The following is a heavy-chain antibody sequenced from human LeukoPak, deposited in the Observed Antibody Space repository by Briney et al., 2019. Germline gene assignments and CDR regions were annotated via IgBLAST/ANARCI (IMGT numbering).Heavy chain of an antibody. D-gene: IGHD3-22*01. J-gene: IGHJ2*01. V-gene: IGHV3-74*01. CDR2: MNSDGSIT. CDR1: GFTFSSYW. CDR3: ARDYRFYDSSGYTNWYFDL. Sequence: GGSLRLSCSASGFTFSSYWMHWVRQAPGKGLVWVSRMNSDGSITSYADSVKGRFTISRDNANNTLYLQMHSLRAEDTAVYYCARDYRFYDSSGYTNWYFDLWGRGTLVTVSS.